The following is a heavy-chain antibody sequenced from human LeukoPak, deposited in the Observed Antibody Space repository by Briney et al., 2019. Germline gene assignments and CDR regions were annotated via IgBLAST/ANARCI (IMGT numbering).Heavy chain of an antibody. CDR3: ARGGEWIDY. D-gene: IGHD3-16*01. J-gene: IGHJ4*02. CDR1: GGSISSSSYY. V-gene: IGHV4-39*07. Sequence: SETLFLTCTVSGGSISSSSYYWGWIRQPPGKGLEWIGTIYYSGNTYYNPSLKSRVTISIDTSKNQFSLKLSSVTAVDTAVYYCARGGEWIDYWGQGTLVTVSS. CDR2: IYYSGNT.